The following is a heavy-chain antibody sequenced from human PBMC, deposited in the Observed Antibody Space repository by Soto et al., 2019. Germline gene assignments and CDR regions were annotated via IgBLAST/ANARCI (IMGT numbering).Heavy chain of an antibody. D-gene: IGHD1-26*01. CDR2: IIPIFGTA. J-gene: IGHJ6*02. V-gene: IGHV1-69*01. CDR3: ARVEGWELRGYYYYGMDV. Sequence: QVQLVQSGAEVKKPGSSVKVSCKASGGTFSSYAISWVRQAPGQGLEWMGGIIPIFGTANYAQKFQGRVTITADESTSTAYMELSSLRSEDTAVYYCARVEGWELRGYYYYGMDVWGQGTTVTVSS. CDR1: GGTFSSYA.